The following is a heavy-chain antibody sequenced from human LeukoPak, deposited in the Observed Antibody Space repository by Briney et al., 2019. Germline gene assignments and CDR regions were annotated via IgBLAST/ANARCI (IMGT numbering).Heavy chain of an antibody. D-gene: IGHD6-13*01. CDR3: AKESIAAAGSFDY. V-gene: IGHV3-9*03. CDR2: MSWNSGSI. CDR1: GFTFDDYA. J-gene: IGHJ4*02. Sequence: AGGSLRLSCAASGFTFDDYAMHWVRQAPGKGLEWVSGMSWNSGSIGYADSVKGRFTISRDNAKNSLYLQMNSLRAEDMALYYCAKESIAAAGSFDYWGQGTLVTVSS.